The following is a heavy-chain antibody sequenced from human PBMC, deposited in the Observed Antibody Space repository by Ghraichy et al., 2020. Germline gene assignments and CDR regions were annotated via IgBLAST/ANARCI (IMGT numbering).Heavy chain of an antibody. V-gene: IGHV4-59*01. CDR2: IYYSGST. D-gene: IGHD3-10*01. Sequence: SENLSLTCTVSGGSISSYYWSWIRQPPGKGLEWIGYIYYSGSTNYNPSLKSRVTISVDTSKNQFSLKLSSVTAADTAVYYCARGRYRMDVWGQGTTVTVSS. CDR3: ARGRYRMDV. CDR1: GGSISSYY. J-gene: IGHJ6*02.